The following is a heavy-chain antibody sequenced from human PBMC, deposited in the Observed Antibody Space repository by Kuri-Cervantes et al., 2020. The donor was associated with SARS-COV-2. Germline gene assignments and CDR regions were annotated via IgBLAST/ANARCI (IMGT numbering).Heavy chain of an antibody. Sequence: SETLSLTYTVSGGSISSSSYYWGWIRQPPGKGLEWIGSIYYSGSTYYNPSLKSRVTISVDTSKNQFSLKLSSVTAADTAVYYCARLPPLPVSYWGQGTLVTVSS. V-gene: IGHV4-39*01. J-gene: IGHJ4*02. CDR2: IYYSGST. CDR3: ARLPPLPVSY. CDR1: GGSISSSSYY.